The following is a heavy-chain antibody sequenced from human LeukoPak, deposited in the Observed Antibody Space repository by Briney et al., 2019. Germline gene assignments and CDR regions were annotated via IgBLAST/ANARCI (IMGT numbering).Heavy chain of an antibody. J-gene: IGHJ4*02. D-gene: IGHD3-10*01. Sequence: GGSLRLSCAASGFTFSSYSMNWVRQAPGKGLEWVSSISSSSSYIYYADSVKGRFTISRDNAKNSLYLQMNSLRAEDTAVYYCAKKDGGFGEFAYFDYWGQGTLVTVSS. V-gene: IGHV3-21*04. CDR2: ISSSSSYI. CDR3: AKKDGGFGEFAYFDY. CDR1: GFTFSSYS.